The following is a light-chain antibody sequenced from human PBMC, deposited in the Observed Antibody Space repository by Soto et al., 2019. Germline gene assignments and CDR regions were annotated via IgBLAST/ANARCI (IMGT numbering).Light chain of an antibody. CDR3: SSFTTSNTWV. CDR2: EVS. Sequence: QSALTQPPSVSGSPGQSITISCTGTSSDVGGFNYVSWYQQYPGEAPKLLIYEVSNRPSGVSSRFSGSKSGNTASLTISGLQADDEGDYYCSSFTTSNTWVFGGGTKLTVL. V-gene: IGLV2-14*01. CDR1: SSDVGGFNY. J-gene: IGLJ3*02.